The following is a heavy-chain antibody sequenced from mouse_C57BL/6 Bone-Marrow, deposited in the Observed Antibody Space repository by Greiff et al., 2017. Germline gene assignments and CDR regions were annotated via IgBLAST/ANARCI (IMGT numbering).Heavy chain of an antibody. V-gene: IGHV1-64*01. J-gene: IGHJ4*01. CDR1: GYTFTNYW. D-gene: IGHD2-4*01. Sequence: QVQLQQPGAELVKPGASVKLSCKASGYTFTNYWMHWVQQRPGQGLEWIGMMHPNGGSPDYNEKFKSEATLSVDKSSRTAYMELSSLTSEDSAVYYCARSYDYDDYTMDYWGQGTSVTGSS. CDR2: MHPNGGSP. CDR3: ARSYDYDDYTMDY.